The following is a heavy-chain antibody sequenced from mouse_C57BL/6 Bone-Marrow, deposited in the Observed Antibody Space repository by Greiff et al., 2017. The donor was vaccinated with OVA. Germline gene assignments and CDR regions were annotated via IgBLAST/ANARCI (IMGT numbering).Heavy chain of an antibody. J-gene: IGHJ2*01. CDR3: ARRPMTTDYFDY. CDR1: GYAFTNYL. Sequence: QVQLQQSGAELVRPGTSVKVSCKASGYAFTNYLIEWVKQRPGQGLEWIGVINPGSGGTNYNEKFKGKATLTADKSSSTAYMQLSSLTSEDTAVYFCARRPMTTDYFDYWGQGTTLTVSS. V-gene: IGHV1-54*01. D-gene: IGHD1-2*01. CDR2: INPGSGGT.